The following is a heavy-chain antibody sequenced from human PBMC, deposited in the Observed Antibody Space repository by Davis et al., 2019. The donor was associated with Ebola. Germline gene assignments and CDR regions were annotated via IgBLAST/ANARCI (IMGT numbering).Heavy chain of an antibody. CDR3: ARRYCTNGVCLFDY. J-gene: IGHJ4*02. CDR2: IYYSGST. V-gene: IGHV4-59*08. Sequence: SETLSLTCTVSGGSISSYYWCWIRQPLGKGLEWIGYIYYSGSTNYNPSLKSRVTISVDTSKNQFSLKLNSVTAADTAVYYCARRYCTNGVCLFDYWGQGTLVTVSS. D-gene: IGHD2-8*01. CDR1: GGSISSYY.